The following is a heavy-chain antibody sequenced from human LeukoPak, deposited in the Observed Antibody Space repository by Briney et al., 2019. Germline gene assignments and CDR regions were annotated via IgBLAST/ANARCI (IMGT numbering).Heavy chain of an antibody. CDR3: ARDRPRFGYCSSTSCYSLDY. CDR2: INPSGGST. CDR1: GYTFASYY. J-gene: IGHJ4*02. Sequence: ASVKVSCKASGYTFASYYMHWVRQAPGQGLEWMGIINPSGGSTSYAQKFQGRVTMTRDTSTSTVYMELSSLRSEDTAVYYCARDRPRFGYCSSTSCYSLDYWGQGTLVTVSS. D-gene: IGHD2-2*03. V-gene: IGHV1-46*01.